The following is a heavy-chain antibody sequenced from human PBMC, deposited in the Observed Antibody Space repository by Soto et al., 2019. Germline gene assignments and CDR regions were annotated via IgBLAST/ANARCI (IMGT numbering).Heavy chain of an antibody. D-gene: IGHD3-16*01. Sequence: GGSLRLSCAASGFTFSSYSMNWVRQAPGKGLEWVSSISSSSSYIYYADSVKGRFTISRDNAKNSLYLQMNSLRAEDTAVYYCAREWGDNWFDTWGQGTLVTVSS. CDR2: ISSSSSYI. CDR1: GFTFSSYS. J-gene: IGHJ5*02. V-gene: IGHV3-21*01. CDR3: AREWGDNWFDT.